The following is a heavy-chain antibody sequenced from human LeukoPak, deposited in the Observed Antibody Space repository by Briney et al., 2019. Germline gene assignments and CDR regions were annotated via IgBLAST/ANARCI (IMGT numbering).Heavy chain of an antibody. Sequence: GASVKVSCKASGYTFSSYDINWVRQATGQGLEWMGWISTYNGDTNYAQKLQGRVTMTTDTSTSTAYMELRSLRSDDTAVYYCAREYCSSTSCYFYYYYGMDVWGQGTTVTVSS. CDR1: GYTFSSYD. CDR2: ISTYNGDT. CDR3: AREYCSSTSCYFYYYYGMDV. D-gene: IGHD2-2*01. J-gene: IGHJ6*02. V-gene: IGHV1-18*01.